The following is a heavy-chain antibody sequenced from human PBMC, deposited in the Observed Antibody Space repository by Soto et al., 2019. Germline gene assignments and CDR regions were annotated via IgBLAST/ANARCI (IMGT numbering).Heavy chain of an antibody. Sequence: GGSLRLSCAASGFTFSSYAMSWVRQAPGKGLEWVSAISGSGGSTYYADSVEGRFTISRDNSKNTLYLQMNSLRAEDTAVYYCAKPPQGGYSYGPYYYYGMDVWGQGTTVTVSS. CDR2: ISGSGGST. CDR1: GFTFSSYA. CDR3: AKPPQGGYSYGPYYYYGMDV. J-gene: IGHJ6*02. V-gene: IGHV3-23*01. D-gene: IGHD5-18*01.